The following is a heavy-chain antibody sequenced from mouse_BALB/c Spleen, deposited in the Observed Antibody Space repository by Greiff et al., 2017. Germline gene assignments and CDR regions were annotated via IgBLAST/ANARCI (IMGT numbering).Heavy chain of an antibody. CDR2: ISSGGGST. CDR3: ARTPRYYSFFDY. J-gene: IGHJ2*01. D-gene: IGHD1-1*01. Sequence: EVLLVESGGGLVKPGGSLKLSCAASGFAFSSYDMSWVRQTPGKRLEWVAYISSGGGSTYYPDTVKGRITISRDNAKNTLYLQMSSLKSEDTAMYYCARTPRYYSFFDYWGQGTTLTVSS. V-gene: IGHV5-12-1*01. CDR1: GFAFSSYD.